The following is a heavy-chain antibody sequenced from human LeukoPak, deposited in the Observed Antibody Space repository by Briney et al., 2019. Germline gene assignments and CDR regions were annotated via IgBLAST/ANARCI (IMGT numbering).Heavy chain of an antibody. D-gene: IGHD2-2*01. V-gene: IGHV3-48*01. Sequence: GGSLRLSCAASGFTFSSYSMNWVRRAPGKGLEWVSYITSSSSTINYADSVKGRFTISRDNARNSLYLQMNSLRAEDTVVYFCARWGGITSGYGFDIWGQGTMVTVSS. J-gene: IGHJ3*02. CDR2: ITSSSSTI. CDR1: GFTFSSYS. CDR3: ARWGGITSGYGFDI.